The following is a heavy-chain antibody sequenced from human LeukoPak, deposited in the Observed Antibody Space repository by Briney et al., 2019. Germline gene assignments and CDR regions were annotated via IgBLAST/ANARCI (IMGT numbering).Heavy chain of an antibody. CDR2: IYTSGST. J-gene: IGHJ4*02. V-gene: IGHV4-4*07. CDR1: GGSISSYY. Sequence: SETLSLTCTVSGGSISSYYWSWIRQPAGKGLEWIGRIYTSGSTNYNPSLKSRVTMSVDTSKNQFSLKLSSVTAADTAVYYCARSRYFDWPYTQGYFDYWGQGTLVTVSS. D-gene: IGHD3-9*01. CDR3: ARSRYFDWPYTQGYFDY.